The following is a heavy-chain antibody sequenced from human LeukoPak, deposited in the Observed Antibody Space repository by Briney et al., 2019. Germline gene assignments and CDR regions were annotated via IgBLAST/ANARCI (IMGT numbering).Heavy chain of an antibody. CDR3: ATNILLWFGELLRY. CDR1: GYTFTGYY. V-gene: IGHV1-24*01. CDR2: SDPEDGET. D-gene: IGHD3-10*01. Sequence: ASVKVSCKASGYTFTGYYMHWVRQAPGQGLEWMGGSDPEDGETIYAQKFQGRVTMTEDTSTDTAYMELSSLRSEDTAVYYCATNILLWFGELLRYWGQGTLVTVSS. J-gene: IGHJ4*02.